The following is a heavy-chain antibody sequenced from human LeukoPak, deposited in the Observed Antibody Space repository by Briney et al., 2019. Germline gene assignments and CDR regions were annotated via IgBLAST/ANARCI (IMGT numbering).Heavy chain of an antibody. D-gene: IGHD2-2*01. CDR3: ARDVAAIGQLHRWFDP. V-gene: IGHV3-30*03. CDR2: ISYDGSNK. Sequence: GGSLRLSCAASGFTFSSYGMHWVRQAPGKGLEWVAVISYDGSNKYYADSVKGRFTISRDNSKNTLYLQMNSLRAEDTAVYYCARDVAAIGQLHRWFDPWGQGTLVTVSS. J-gene: IGHJ5*02. CDR1: GFTFSSYG.